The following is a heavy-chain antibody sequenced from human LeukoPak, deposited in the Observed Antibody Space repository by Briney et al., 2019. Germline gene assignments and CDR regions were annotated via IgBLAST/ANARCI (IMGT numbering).Heavy chain of an antibody. Sequence: PGGSLRLSCAASGFTFSSYSMNWVRQAPGKGLEWVSSISSSSSYLYYADSVKGRFTISRDNTKNSLYLQMNSLRAEDTAVYYCARGKDGYKRGYPLGFDYWGQGTLVTVSS. CDR1: GFTFSSYS. CDR2: ISSSSSYL. J-gene: IGHJ4*02. CDR3: ARGKDGYKRGYPLGFDY. D-gene: IGHD5-24*01. V-gene: IGHV3-21*04.